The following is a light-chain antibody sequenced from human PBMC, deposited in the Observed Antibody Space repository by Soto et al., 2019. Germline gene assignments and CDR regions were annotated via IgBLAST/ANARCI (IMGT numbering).Light chain of an antibody. CDR2: GAS. J-gene: IGKJ5*01. V-gene: IGKV3-20*01. CDR3: QQYSSSPIT. Sequence: EIVLTQSPATLSFSPGERATLPCMASQSVSSYLAWYQQKPGQAPRLLIYGASSRATGIPDRFSGGGSGTDFSLTISRLDPEDFAVYYCQQYSSSPITFGQGTRLEI. CDR1: QSVSSY.